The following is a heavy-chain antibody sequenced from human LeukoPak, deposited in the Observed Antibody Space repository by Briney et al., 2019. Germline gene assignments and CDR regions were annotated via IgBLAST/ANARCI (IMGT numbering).Heavy chain of an antibody. CDR3: AELGMIGGV. Sequence: GGSLRLSCAASGFTFSSYEMNSVRQAPGKGLEWVSYISSSGSTIYYADSVKGRFTISRDNAKNSLYLQMNSLRAEDTAVYYCAELGMIGGVWGKGTTVTISS. CDR2: ISSSGSTI. D-gene: IGHD3-10*02. CDR1: GFTFSSYE. J-gene: IGHJ6*04. V-gene: IGHV3-48*03.